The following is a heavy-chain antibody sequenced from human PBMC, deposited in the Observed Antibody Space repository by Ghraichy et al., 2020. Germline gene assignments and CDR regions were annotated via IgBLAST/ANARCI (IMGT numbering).Heavy chain of an antibody. J-gene: IGHJ4*02. D-gene: IGHD2-2*01. CDR2: INQDGSEK. V-gene: IGHV3-7*01. CDR3: ARGGGCSSASCYTTPGIDY. CDR1: GFTLSYSW. Sequence: LSLTCAASGFTLSYSWMNWVRKAPGKGLEWVANINQDGSEKYYVNSVKGRFTISRDNAKKSVYLQMNSLGAEDTAVYYCARGGGCSSASCYTTPGIDYWGQGTLVTVSS.